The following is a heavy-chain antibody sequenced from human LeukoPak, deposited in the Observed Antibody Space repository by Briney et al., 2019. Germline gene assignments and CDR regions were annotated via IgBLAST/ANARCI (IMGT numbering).Heavy chain of an antibody. CDR3: ATFAGPGDSSGYWGY. J-gene: IGHJ4*02. CDR1: GGSISSYY. CDR2: IYYSGST. V-gene: IGHV4-59*08. Sequence: SETLSLTCTVSGGSISSYYWSWIRQPPGKGLEWIGYIYYSGSTNYNPSLKSRVTISVDTSKNQFSLKLSSVTAADTAVYYCATFAGPGDSSGYWGYWGQGTLVTVSS. D-gene: IGHD3-22*01.